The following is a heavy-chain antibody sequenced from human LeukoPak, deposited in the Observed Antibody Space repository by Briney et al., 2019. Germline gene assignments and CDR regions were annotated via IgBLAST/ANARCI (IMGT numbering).Heavy chain of an antibody. CDR3: ARAEHYYDSSGYDYYYYGMDV. J-gene: IGHJ6*02. V-gene: IGHV4-61*01. D-gene: IGHD3-22*01. CDR1: GGSISSGSYY. CDR2: IYYSGST. Sequence: SETLSLTCTVSGGSISSGSYYWSWIRQPPGKGLEWIGYIYYSGSTNYNPSLKSRVTISVDTSKNQFSLKLSSVTAADTAVYYCARAEHYYDSSGYDYYYYGMDVWGQGTTVTVSS.